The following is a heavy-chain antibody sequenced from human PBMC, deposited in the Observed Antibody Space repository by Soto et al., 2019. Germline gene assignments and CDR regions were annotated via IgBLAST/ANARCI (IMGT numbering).Heavy chain of an antibody. CDR3: ARGTTTSAFSAMDV. Sequence: QVQLVESGGGVVQPGRSLRLSCAASGFTFSNNAMDWVRQAPGKGLEWVAVISYDGSNKYIAESVKGRFAISRDNSKNTLFLLMNSLRAEDTAVYYCARGTTTSAFSAMDVWGQGTTVTVPS. CDR1: GFTFSNNA. CDR2: ISYDGSNK. V-gene: IGHV3-30*09. D-gene: IGHD1-1*01. J-gene: IGHJ6*02.